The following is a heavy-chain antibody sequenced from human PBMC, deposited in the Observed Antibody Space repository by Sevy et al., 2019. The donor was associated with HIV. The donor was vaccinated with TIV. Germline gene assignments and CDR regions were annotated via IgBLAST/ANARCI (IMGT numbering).Heavy chain of an antibody. D-gene: IGHD3-10*01. V-gene: IGHV3-48*02. Sequence: GGSLRLSCAASGFTFSSYSMNWVRQAPGKGLEWVSYISSSSSTIYYADSVKGRFTISRDNAKNSLYLQMNSLRDEDTAVYYCARELPPRKWFGELYGLGPDLWWFDPWGQGTLVTVSS. CDR3: ARELPPRKWFGELYGLGPDLWWFDP. J-gene: IGHJ5*02. CDR1: GFTFSSYS. CDR2: ISSSSSTI.